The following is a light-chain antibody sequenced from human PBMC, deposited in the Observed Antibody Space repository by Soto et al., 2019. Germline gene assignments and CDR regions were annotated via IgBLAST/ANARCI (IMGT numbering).Light chain of an antibody. V-gene: IGLV2-14*01. CDR2: DVN. CDR1: SSEVGGYDY. J-gene: IGLJ1*01. Sequence: QSALTQPASVSGSPGQSITISCTGTSSEVGGYDYVSWYQQLPGKAPKLLIYDVNNRPSGVSHRFSGSKSGNTASLTISGLQAEGEADYYCSSYTGSSTFVFGTGTKVTVL. CDR3: SSYTGSSTFV.